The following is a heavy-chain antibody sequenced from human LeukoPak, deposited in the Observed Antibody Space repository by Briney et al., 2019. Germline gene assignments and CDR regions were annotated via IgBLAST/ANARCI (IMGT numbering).Heavy chain of an antibody. J-gene: IGHJ4*02. CDR2: IYHSGST. CDR3: ARDQRDYGDYPFDY. V-gene: IGHV4-38-2*02. CDR1: GYSISSGYY. Sequence: SETLSLTCTVSGYSISSGYYWGWIRQPPGKGLEWIGSIYHSGSTYYNPSLKSRVTMSVDTSKNQFSLKLSSVTAADTAVYYCARDQRDYGDYPFDYWGQGTLVTVSS. D-gene: IGHD4-17*01.